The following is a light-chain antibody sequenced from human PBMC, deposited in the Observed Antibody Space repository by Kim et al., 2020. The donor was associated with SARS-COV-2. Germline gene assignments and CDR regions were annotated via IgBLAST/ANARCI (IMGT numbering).Light chain of an antibody. V-gene: IGLV3-10*01. J-gene: IGLJ2*01. Sequence: SPGQTARITCSGDALPEKYAYWYQQKSGQAPVLVIYEDSKRPSGIPERFSGSSSGTMATLTISGAQVEDEADYYCYSADSSGNHRVFGGGTKVTVL. CDR2: EDS. CDR1: ALPEKY. CDR3: YSADSSGNHRV.